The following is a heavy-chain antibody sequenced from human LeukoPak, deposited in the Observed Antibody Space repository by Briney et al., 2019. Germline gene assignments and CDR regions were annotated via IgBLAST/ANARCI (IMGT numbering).Heavy chain of an antibody. J-gene: IGHJ4*02. D-gene: IGHD6-13*01. CDR2: ISSSSSYI. V-gene: IGHV3-21*01. Sequence: PGGSLRLSCAASGFTFSIYSMNWVPQAPRKGLEGGSSISSSSSYIYYADSVKGRFTIPRDNAKNSLYLQMNSLRAEDTAVYYCARVRGSSWYKGDFDYWGQGTLVTVSS. CDR3: ARVRGSSWYKGDFDY. CDR1: GFTFSIYS.